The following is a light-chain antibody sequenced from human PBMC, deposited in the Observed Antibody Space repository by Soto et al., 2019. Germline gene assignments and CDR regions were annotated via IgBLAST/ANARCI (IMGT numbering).Light chain of an antibody. Sequence: DIQMPQSPSTLSASVGDRVTITCRASQSTSSWLAWYKQKPGKAPKLLIYKASSLESGVQSRFSGSGSGTEFTLTISSLQPDDFATYDCQQYNSYSTFGQGTKVDI. CDR3: QQYNSYST. CDR2: KAS. CDR1: QSTSSW. V-gene: IGKV1-5*03. J-gene: IGKJ1*01.